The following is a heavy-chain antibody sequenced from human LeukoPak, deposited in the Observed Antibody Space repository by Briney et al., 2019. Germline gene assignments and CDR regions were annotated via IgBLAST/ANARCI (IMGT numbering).Heavy chain of an antibody. CDR3: AREIGGYTYGYVPREVSYYFDY. J-gene: IGHJ4*02. Sequence: PSEPLSLTCTVSGGSISSGGCYWSWIRQPAGKGLGWIGRIHTSGRTNYNPSLKSRVTIPVDTSKNQFSLKLRSVTAADTAVYYCAREIGGYTYGYVPREVSYYFDYWGQRTLVTVSS. CDR1: GGSISSGGCY. V-gene: IGHV4-61*02. CDR2: IHTSGRT. D-gene: IGHD5-18*01.